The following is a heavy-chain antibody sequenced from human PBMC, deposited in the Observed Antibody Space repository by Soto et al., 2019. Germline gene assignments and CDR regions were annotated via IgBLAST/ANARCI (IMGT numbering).Heavy chain of an antibody. CDR1: GGSTTIDY. J-gene: IGHJ4*02. D-gene: IGHD3-10*02. Sequence: PSETLSLTCTVSGGSTTIDYWSWIRQPPGKGLEWLGYIFHSLGAKYNPSLGSRGTISLDTSKNQLSLSLRSVTAADTAIYFCVRDRHCSGDYWGQGTLVTVSS. CDR3: VRDRHCSGDY. CDR2: IFHSLGA. V-gene: IGHV4-59*01.